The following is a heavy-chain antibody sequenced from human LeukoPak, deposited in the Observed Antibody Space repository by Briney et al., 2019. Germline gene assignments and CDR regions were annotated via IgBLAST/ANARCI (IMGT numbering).Heavy chain of an antibody. CDR3: ARDQEYSGSYYSYFDF. Sequence: SEILSLTCAVYGGSFSGYYWSWIRQPPGKGLEWIGEIIHSGSTNYNPSLKSRVTISVDTAKNQFSLKLSSVTAADTAVYYCARDQEYSGSYYSYFDFWGQGALVTVS. J-gene: IGHJ4*02. D-gene: IGHD1-26*01. CDR1: GGSFSGYY. CDR2: IIHSGST. V-gene: IGHV4-34*12.